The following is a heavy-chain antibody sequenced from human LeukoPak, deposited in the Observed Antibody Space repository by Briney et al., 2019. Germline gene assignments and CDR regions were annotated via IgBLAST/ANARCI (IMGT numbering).Heavy chain of an antibody. V-gene: IGHV4-39*01. CDR1: GGSISSSSYY. CDR3: ARLDRVAVAGRLYYFDY. CDR2: IYYSGST. J-gene: IGHJ4*02. D-gene: IGHD6-19*01. Sequence: KSSETLSLTCTVSGGSISSSSYYWGWNRQPPGKGLEWIGSIYYSGSTYYNPSLKSRVTISVDTSKNQFSLKLSSVTAADTAVYYCARLDRVAVAGRLYYFDYWGQGTLVTVSS.